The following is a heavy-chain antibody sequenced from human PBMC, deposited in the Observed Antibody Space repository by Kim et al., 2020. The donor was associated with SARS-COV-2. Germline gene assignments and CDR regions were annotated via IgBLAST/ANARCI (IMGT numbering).Heavy chain of an antibody. D-gene: IGHD3-10*01. CDR3: ARDFRFGELLPDFDY. J-gene: IGHJ4*02. Sequence: GGSLRLSCAASGFTFSSYGMHWVRQAPGKGLEWVAVIWYDGSNKYYADSVKGRFTISRDNSKNTLYLQMNSLRAEDTAVYYCARDFRFGELLPDFDYWGQGTLVTVSS. CDR2: IWYDGSNK. V-gene: IGHV3-33*01. CDR1: GFTFSSYG.